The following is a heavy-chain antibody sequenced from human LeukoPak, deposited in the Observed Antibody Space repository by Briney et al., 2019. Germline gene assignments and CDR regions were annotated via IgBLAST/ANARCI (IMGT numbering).Heavy chain of an antibody. CDR2: ISSSSSYI. J-gene: IGHJ4*02. V-gene: IGHV3-21*03. Sequence: GGSLRLSCAASGFTFSSYSMNWVRQAPGKGLEWVSSISSSSSYIYYADSVKGRFTISRDNAKNSLYLQMNSLKTEDTAVYYCTARYSDWLFDWDYWGQGTLVTVSS. CDR1: GFTFSSYS. D-gene: IGHD3-9*01. CDR3: TARYSDWLFDWDY.